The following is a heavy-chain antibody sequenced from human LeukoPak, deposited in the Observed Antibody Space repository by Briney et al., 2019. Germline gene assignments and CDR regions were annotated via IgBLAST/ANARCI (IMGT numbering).Heavy chain of an antibody. Sequence: PSETLSLTCTVSGASISSTTYYWGWIRQPPRKGLEWIASIYYSGSTYYNPSLKSRVTISVDTSKDQFSLKLSSVTAADTAVYYCARDQYYYDSSGPRAFDIWGQGTMVTVSS. V-gene: IGHV4-39*07. D-gene: IGHD3-22*01. J-gene: IGHJ3*02. CDR1: GASISSTTYY. CDR3: ARDQYYYDSSGPRAFDI. CDR2: IYYSGST.